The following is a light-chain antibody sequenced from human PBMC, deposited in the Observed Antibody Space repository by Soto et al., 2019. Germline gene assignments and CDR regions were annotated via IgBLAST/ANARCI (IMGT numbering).Light chain of an antibody. J-gene: IGLJ3*02. CDR2: SNN. CDR1: SSNIGSNT. Sequence: QSVLTQPPSASGAPGRRVAISCSGSSSNIGSNTVNWYQHLPGTAPRLLIYSNNQRPSGVPDRFSGSQSGTSASLAISGLQSEDEAHYYCSTWDDSLNGVLFGGGTKLTVL. CDR3: STWDDSLNGVL. V-gene: IGLV1-44*01.